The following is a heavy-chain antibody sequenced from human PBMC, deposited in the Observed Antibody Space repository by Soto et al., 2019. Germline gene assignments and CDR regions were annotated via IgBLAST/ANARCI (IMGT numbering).Heavy chain of an antibody. J-gene: IGHJ6*02. CDR3: ARLRAEQFGTIYYYYGMDV. CDR2: IYPGDSDT. Sequence: GESLKRSGEGSGYRFTSYWSGWVRQMTGKGLEWMGIIYPGDSDTRYSPSFQGQVTISADKSISTAYLQWSSLKASDTAMYYCARLRAEQFGTIYYYYGMDVWGQGTTVTVSS. CDR1: GYRFTSYW. V-gene: IGHV5-51*01. D-gene: IGHD3-10*01.